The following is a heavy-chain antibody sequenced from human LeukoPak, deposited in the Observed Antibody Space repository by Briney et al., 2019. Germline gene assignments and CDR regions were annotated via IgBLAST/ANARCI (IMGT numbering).Heavy chain of an antibody. J-gene: IGHJ4*02. CDR3: ARLQTSPVATYYFDY. D-gene: IGHD4-23*01. CDR2: IYYSGST. V-gene: IGHV4-39*07. Sequence: SETLSLTCTVSGGSISSSSYYWGWIRQPPGKGLEWIGSIYYSGSTYYNPSLKSRVTISVDTSKNQFSLKLSSVTAADTAVYYCARLQTSPVATYYFDYWGQGTLVTVSS. CDR1: GGSISSSSYY.